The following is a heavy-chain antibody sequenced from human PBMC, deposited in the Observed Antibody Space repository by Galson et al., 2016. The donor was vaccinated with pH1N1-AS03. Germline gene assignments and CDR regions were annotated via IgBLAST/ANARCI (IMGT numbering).Heavy chain of an antibody. V-gene: IGHV3-30*18. CDR1: GFTFSGYG. Sequence: SLRLSCAVSGFTFSGYGMHWVRQAPGKGLEWVAVISYDESHRYYADSVKGRFTVSRDNSKNTLSMQMNSLRTEDTAVYYCAKDATSGGIVVLYNWFDSWGPGTLVTVSS. CDR3: AKDATSGGIVVLYNWFDS. J-gene: IGHJ5*01. CDR2: ISYDESHR. D-gene: IGHD3-16*02.